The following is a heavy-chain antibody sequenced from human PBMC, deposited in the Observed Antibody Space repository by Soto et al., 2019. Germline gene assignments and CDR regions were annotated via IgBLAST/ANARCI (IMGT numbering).Heavy chain of an antibody. CDR3: ARGIAAAGKTPWFDP. CDR1: GFTFSSYD. J-gene: IGHJ5*02. CDR2: IGTAGDT. Sequence: GGSLRLSCAASGFTFSSYDMHWVRQATGKGLEWVSAIGTAGDTYYPGSVKGRFTISRENAKNSLYLQMNSLRAGDTAVYYCARGIAAAGKTPWFDPWGQGTLVTVSS. V-gene: IGHV3-13*01. D-gene: IGHD6-13*01.